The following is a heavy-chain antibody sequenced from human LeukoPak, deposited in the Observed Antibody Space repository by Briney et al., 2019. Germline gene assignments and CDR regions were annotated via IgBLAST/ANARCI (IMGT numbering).Heavy chain of an antibody. J-gene: IGHJ6*02. V-gene: IGHV3-21*01. CDR2: ISSSSSYI. CDR1: GFTFSSYS. Sequence: GGSLRLSCAAFGFTFSSYSMNWVRQAPGKGLEWVSSISSSSSYIYYADSVKGRFTISRDNAKNSLYLQMNSLRAEDTAVYYCARVWEYGDYVPTHYYYYGMDVWGQGTTVTVSS. D-gene: IGHD4-17*01. CDR3: ARVWEYGDYVPTHYYYYGMDV.